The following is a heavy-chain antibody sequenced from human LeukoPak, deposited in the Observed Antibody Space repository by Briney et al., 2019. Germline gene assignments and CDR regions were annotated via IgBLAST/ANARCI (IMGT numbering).Heavy chain of an antibody. J-gene: IGHJ4*02. D-gene: IGHD4-17*01. CDR3: AIDCGDYGAY. V-gene: IGHV5-51*01. CDR2: IYPCDSDA. Sequence: GESLKISRKGSGYSFTSYLIGWVRQMPGKGLEGMAIIYPCDSDAKYSPSFQGQVTISADKSISTAYLQWRSLKASDTAMYYCAIDCGDYGAYWGQGTLVTVPS. CDR1: GYSFTSYL.